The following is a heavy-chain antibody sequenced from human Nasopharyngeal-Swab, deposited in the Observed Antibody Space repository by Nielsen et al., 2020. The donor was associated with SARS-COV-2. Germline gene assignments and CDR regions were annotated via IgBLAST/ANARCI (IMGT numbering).Heavy chain of an antibody. Sequence: VRQAPGKGLEWVAFIRYDGSNKYYADSVKGRFTISRDNSKNTLYLQMNSLRAEDTAVYYCAKEGDIVVVPAATKNRRGRREQNFDYWGQGTLGTVSS. D-gene: IGHD2-2*01. CDR2: IRYDGSNK. J-gene: IGHJ4*02. CDR3: AKEGDIVVVPAATKNRRGRREQNFDY. V-gene: IGHV3-30*02.